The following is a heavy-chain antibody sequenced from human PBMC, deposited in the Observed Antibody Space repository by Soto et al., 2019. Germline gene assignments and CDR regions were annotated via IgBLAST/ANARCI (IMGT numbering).Heavy chain of an antibody. CDR2: ISDTGGGT. D-gene: IGHD3-22*01. Sequence: GSLRLSCAASGVNFSSYAMNWVRQAPGRGLEWVSTISDTGGGTFYAGSVKGRFTISRDNSKNTLYLQMHSLRADDSAIYFCAVGRHKTSGSNTWFDPWGRGTLVTVSS. CDR3: AVGRHKTSGSNTWFDP. V-gene: IGHV3-23*01. J-gene: IGHJ5*02. CDR1: GVNFSSYA.